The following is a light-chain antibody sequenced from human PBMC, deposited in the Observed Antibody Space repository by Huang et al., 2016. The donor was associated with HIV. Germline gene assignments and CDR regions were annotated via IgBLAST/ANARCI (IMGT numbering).Light chain of an antibody. V-gene: IGKV3-15*01. CDR3: QQYNNWPPT. J-gene: IGKJ1*01. CDR1: QSGSSN. CDR2: GAA. Sequence: EIVMTQSPATLSVSPGERATLPCRASQSGSSNLAWYQQKPGQAPRRLIYGAATRATGIPARVSGSGSGTEFTLTISSLQSEDFAVYYCQQYNNWPPTFGQGTKVEIK.